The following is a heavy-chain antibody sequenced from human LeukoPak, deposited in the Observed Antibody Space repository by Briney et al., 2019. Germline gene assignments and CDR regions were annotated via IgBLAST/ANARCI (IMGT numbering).Heavy chain of an antibody. CDR3: AREGLYYYDSSGRPHYYFDY. V-gene: IGHV1-2*06. CDR2: INPNSGGT. J-gene: IGHJ4*02. D-gene: IGHD3-22*01. CDR1: GYTFTGYY. Sequence: ASVKVSCKASGYTFTGYYMHWVRQAPGQGLEWMGRINPNSGGTNYAQKFQGRVTMTRDTSISTAYMELSSLRSEDTAVYYCAREGLYYYDSSGRPHYYFDYWGQGTLVTVSS.